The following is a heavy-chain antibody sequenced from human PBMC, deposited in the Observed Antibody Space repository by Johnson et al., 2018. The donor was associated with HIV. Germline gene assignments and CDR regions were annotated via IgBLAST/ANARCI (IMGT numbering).Heavy chain of an antibody. Sequence: VQLVESGGGLVQPGGSLRLSCAASGFTFSSYWMHWVRQAPGKGLAWVANIKQDGSEKYYVDSVKGRFTISRDHTKNSLYLEMNSLRAEDTAVYYCARERGYSSVLWKLSEAAFDIWGQGTMVTVSS. CDR1: GFTFSSYW. CDR3: ARERGYSSVLWKLSEAAFDI. V-gene: IGHV3-7*01. D-gene: IGHD6-19*01. CDR2: IKQDGSEK. J-gene: IGHJ3*02.